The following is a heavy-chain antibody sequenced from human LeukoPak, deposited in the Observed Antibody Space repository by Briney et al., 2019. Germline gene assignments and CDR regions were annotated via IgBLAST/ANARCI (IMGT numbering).Heavy chain of an antibody. Sequence: ASVKVSCKASGYTFTSYDINWVRQATGQGLEWMGWMNLNSGNTGYAQKFQGRVTITRNTSISTAYMELSSLRSEDTAVYYCARGYPVYYDFWSGYYSYYYYYYMDVWGKGTTVTVSS. D-gene: IGHD3-3*01. CDR3: ARGYPVYYDFWSGYYSYYYYYYMDV. CDR2: MNLNSGNT. V-gene: IGHV1-8*03. J-gene: IGHJ6*03. CDR1: GYTFTSYD.